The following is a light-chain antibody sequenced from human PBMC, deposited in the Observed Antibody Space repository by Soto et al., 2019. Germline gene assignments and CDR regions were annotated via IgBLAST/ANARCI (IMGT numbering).Light chain of an antibody. Sequence: EVGVSRSPVTLALVAVVIATLSCSATQSVRSSLAWYRQQPGQAPRLLIYDASRRATGIPARFSGSGSGTEFTLTISGLQSQDFAVYYCQQYHNWPWTFGQGTKVDIK. CDR3: QQYHNWPWT. J-gene: IGKJ1*01. CDR1: QSVRSS. CDR2: DAS. V-gene: IGKV3D-15*01.